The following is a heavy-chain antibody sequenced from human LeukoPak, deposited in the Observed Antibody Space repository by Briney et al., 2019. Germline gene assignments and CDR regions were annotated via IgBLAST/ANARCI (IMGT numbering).Heavy chain of an antibody. CDR2: INHSGST. J-gene: IGHJ4*02. D-gene: IGHD6-19*01. CDR1: GGSFSGYY. CDR3: ARGFGAGYSSGWYVY. V-gene: IGHV4-34*01. Sequence: PSETLSLTCAVYGGSFSGYYWSWIRQPPGKGLGWIGEINHSGSTNYNPSLKSRVTISVDTSKNQFSLKLSSVTAADTAVYYCARGFGAGYSSGWYVYWGQGTLVTVSS.